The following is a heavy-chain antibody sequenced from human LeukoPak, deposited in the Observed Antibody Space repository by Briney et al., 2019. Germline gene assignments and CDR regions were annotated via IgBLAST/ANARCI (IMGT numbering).Heavy chain of an antibody. Sequence: SVKVSCKASGGTVSRYPISWVRQAPGQGLEWMGGIIPIFGTANYAQKFQGRVTITADESTSTAYMELSSLRSEDTAVYYCARSLGYCSGGSCYNPDYWGQGTLVTVSS. J-gene: IGHJ4*02. V-gene: IGHV1-69*01. CDR1: GGTVSRYP. CDR2: IIPIFGTA. D-gene: IGHD2-15*01. CDR3: ARSLGYCSGGSCYNPDY.